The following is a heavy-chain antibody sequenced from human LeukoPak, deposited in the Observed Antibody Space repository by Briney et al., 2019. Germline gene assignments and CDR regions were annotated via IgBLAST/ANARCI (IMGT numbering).Heavy chain of an antibody. CDR3: AKGFRGGYYDSSGYYQTYYFDY. J-gene: IGHJ4*02. CDR1: GFTLSSYA. V-gene: IGHV3-23*01. CDR2: ISGSGGST. Sequence: GGSLRLSCAASGFTLSSYAMSWVRQAPGKGLEWVSAISGSGGSTYYADSVKGRFTISRDNSKNTLYLQMNSLRAEDTAVYYCAKGFRGGYYDSSGYYQTYYFDYWGQGTLVTVSS. D-gene: IGHD3-22*01.